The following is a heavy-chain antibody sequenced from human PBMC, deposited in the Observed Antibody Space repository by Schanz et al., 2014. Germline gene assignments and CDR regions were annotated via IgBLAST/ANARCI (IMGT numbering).Heavy chain of an antibody. Sequence: QVQLVESGGGVVQPGRSLRLSCAASGFTFSAYGMHWVRQAPGKGLEWVAVIWYDGNNKYYADSVKGRFTISRDNSKNTLYLQMNSLRAGDTAVYYCARGRRGDCRRTSCTYYFDYWGQGTLVTVSS. J-gene: IGHJ4*02. D-gene: IGHD2-2*01. CDR3: ARGRRGDCRRTSCTYYFDY. CDR1: GFTFSAYG. V-gene: IGHV3-33*01. CDR2: IWYDGNNK.